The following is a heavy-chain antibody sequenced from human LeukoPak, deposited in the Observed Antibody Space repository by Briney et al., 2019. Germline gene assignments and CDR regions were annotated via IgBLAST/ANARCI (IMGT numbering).Heavy chain of an antibody. CDR3: TTDLGTYYHGSQRLIPIDY. CDR2: IKSKTDGETT. CDR1: GSTFGNYY. D-gene: IGHD3-10*01. V-gene: IGHV3-15*01. J-gene: IGHJ4*02. Sequence: GGSLRLSCAASGSTFGNYYMSWVRQAPGKGLEWIGRIKSKTDGETTNYAEPVRGRFTISRDDSKSAVYLQMNSLKIEDTAVYYCTTDLGTYYHGSQRLIPIDYWGQGTLVTVSS.